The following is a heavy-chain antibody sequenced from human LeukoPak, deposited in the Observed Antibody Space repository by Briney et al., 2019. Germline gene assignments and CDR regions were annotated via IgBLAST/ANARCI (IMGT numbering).Heavy chain of an antibody. CDR3: AKTMVRGVIILTDY. D-gene: IGHD3-10*01. CDR1: GFTVSSNY. J-gene: IGHJ4*02. V-gene: IGHV3-66*01. CDR2: IYSGGST. Sequence: GGSLRLSCAASGFTVSSNYMSWVRQAPGKGLEWVSVIYSGGSTYYADSVKGRFTISRDNSKNTLYLQMNSLRAEDTAVYYCAKTMVRGVIILTDYWGQGTLVTVSS.